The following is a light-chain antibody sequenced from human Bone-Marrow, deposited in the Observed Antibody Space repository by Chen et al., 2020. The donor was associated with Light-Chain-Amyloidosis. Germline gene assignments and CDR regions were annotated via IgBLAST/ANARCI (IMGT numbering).Light chain of an antibody. CDR3: AAWDASLKGWV. Sequence: QSVLNQPPSASGTPGQRVTISCSGSSSNIGINTVNWYQQVPGTAPNLLIYIKDRRPSGVPDRFSGSRSGTSASLAIRGLQSEDEADYYCAAWDASLKGWVFGGGTKLTVL. J-gene: IGLJ3*02. CDR1: SSNIGINT. V-gene: IGLV1-44*01. CDR2: IKD.